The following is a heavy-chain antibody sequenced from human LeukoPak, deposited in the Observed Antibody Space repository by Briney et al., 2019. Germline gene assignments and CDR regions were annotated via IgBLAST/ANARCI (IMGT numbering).Heavy chain of an antibody. CDR2: ISGSGGST. J-gene: IGHJ4*02. D-gene: IGHD3-9*01. V-gene: IGHV3-23*01. Sequence: PGGSLRLSCAASGFTFSSYAMSWVRQAPGKGLEWVSAISGSGGSTYYADSVKGRFTISRDNSKNMLYLQMNSLRAEDTAVYYCAKSSARALRYFDWFSDYWGQGTLVTVSS. CDR3: AKSSARALRYFDWFSDY. CDR1: GFTFSSYA.